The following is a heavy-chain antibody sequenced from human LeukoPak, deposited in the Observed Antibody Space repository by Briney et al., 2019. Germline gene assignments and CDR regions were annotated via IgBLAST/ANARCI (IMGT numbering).Heavy chain of an antibody. CDR3: ARGRGKVARLMDY. D-gene: IGHD2-15*01. CDR2: INHSGTT. Sequence: SETLSLTCGVYGGSFSGNYWTWIRQSPGKGLEWIGEINHSGTTNYNPSVTSRVTKSVDTSKNQFFLKLNSVTAADTAVYYCARGRGKVARLMDYWGQGTLVTVSS. J-gene: IGHJ4*02. V-gene: IGHV4-34*01. CDR1: GGSFSGNY.